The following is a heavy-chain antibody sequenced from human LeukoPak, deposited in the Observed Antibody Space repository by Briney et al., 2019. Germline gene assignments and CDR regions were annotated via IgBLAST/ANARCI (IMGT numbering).Heavy chain of an antibody. CDR1: GYSFTSYW. J-gene: IGHJ4*02. V-gene: IGHV5-51*01. CDR3: ARQLGVNTFDY. D-gene: IGHD3-22*01. CDR2: IYRGDSDT. Sequence: GESLKISCQGSGYSFTSYWIGWVRQMPGKGLEWMGIIYRGDSDTRYSPSFQGQVTISADKSITTAYLQWSSLKASDTAIYYCARQLGVNTFDYWGQGTLVTVSS.